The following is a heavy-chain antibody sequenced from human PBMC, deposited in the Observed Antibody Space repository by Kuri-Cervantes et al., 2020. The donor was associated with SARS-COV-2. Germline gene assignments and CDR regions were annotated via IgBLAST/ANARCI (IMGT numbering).Heavy chain of an antibody. CDR2: IYYSGST. V-gene: IGHV4-39*07. J-gene: IGHJ4*02. CDR3: ARGKAEITMIVVVITSGAYYFDY. Sequence: SETLSLTCTVSGGSISSGSYYWSWIRQPAGKGLEWIGSIYYSGSTYYNPSLKSRVTISVDTSKDQFSLKLSSVTAADTAVYYCARGKAEITMIVVVITSGAYYFDYWGRGTLVTVSS. D-gene: IGHD3-22*01. CDR1: GGSISSGSYY.